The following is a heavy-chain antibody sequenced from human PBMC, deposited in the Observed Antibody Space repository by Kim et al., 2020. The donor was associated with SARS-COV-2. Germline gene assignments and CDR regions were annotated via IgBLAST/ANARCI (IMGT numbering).Heavy chain of an antibody. D-gene: IGHD1-26*01. J-gene: IGHJ6*02. CDR2: ISGSGAVK. CDR1: GFTFSNYE. Sequence: GGSLRLSCAASGFTFSNYEMNWVRQAPGKGLGWVSYISGSGAVKYYADSVKGRFTISRDNAKNSLYLQMSSLRAEDTAVYYCARLDFGRLGIVGSMCVWGQGTTVTVSS. CDR3: ARLDFGRLGIVGSMCV. V-gene: IGHV3-48*03.